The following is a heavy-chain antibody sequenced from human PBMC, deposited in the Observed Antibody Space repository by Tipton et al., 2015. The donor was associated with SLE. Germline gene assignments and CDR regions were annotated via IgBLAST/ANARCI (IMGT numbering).Heavy chain of an antibody. J-gene: IGHJ4*02. CDR2: IYHTGST. Sequence: TLSLTCTVSGGSISSHYWGWLRQSPGKGLEWIGYIYHTGSTNYNPPLESRVTLSVDTSKNQFSLNLNSVAAADTAVYYCARRQGYGGYFDYWGQGAPVTVSS. V-gene: IGHV4-59*08. CDR3: ARRQGYGGYFDY. D-gene: IGHD4/OR15-4a*01. CDR1: GGSISSHY.